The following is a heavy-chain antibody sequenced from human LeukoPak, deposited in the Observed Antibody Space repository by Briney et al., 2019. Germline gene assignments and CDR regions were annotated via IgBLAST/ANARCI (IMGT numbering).Heavy chain of an antibody. D-gene: IGHD3-22*01. CDR3: VRDPHYDSGGYYWAFDN. V-gene: IGHV3-13*01. CDR2: IGTAGDT. CDR1: GFTFSSYD. Sequence: GGSLRLSCAASGFTFSSYDMHWVRQATGKGLEWVSAIGTAGDTYYPGSVKGRFTISRENAKNSLYLQMNSLRAGDTAVYYCVRDPHYDSGGYYWAFDNWGQGTLVTVSS. J-gene: IGHJ4*02.